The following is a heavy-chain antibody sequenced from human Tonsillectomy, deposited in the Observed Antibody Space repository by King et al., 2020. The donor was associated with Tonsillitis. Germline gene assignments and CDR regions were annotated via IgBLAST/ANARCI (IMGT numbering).Heavy chain of an antibody. CDR3: AAQSSPAAMSGAEYFHH. CDR2: IYPADSDT. D-gene: IGHD2-2*01. J-gene: IGHJ1*01. V-gene: IGHV5-51*01. CDR1: GYSFSNHW. Sequence: VQLVESGAEVKKPGESLKISCQGSGYSFSNHWLGWVRQMPGQGLEWMGIIYPADSDTRYSPSFQGQVTISADKSINAAYLQWTSLRASDTAIYYCAAQSSPAAMSGAEYFHHWGQGTLVTVSS.